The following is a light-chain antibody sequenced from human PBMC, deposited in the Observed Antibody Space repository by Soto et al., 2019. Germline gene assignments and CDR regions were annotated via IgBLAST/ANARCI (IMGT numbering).Light chain of an antibody. J-gene: IGKJ4*01. CDR1: QSIRSN. CDR3: QQYNSWPLT. Sequence: EIVMTQSPATLSVSPGERVTLSCRASQSIRSNLAWYQQQPGQTPRLLIYGASTRATDIPARFSGSGSGTEFTLTVSSRQSEDFAVYYCQQYNSWPLTFSGGTKVEIK. V-gene: IGKV3D-15*01. CDR2: GAS.